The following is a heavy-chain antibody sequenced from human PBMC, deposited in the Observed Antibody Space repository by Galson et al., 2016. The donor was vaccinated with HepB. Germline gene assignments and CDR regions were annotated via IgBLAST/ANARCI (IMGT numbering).Heavy chain of an antibody. CDR3: ATQYCSGGSCYSAAPGYWYFDL. D-gene: IGHD2-15*01. V-gene: IGHV3-48*02. CDR1: GFTFSSYS. CDR2: ISVYRTI. Sequence: SLRLSCAASGFTFSSYSMNWVRQAPGKGLEWVSYISVYRTIYYADSAKGRFTIPRDNAKNSLYLQMNSMGDEDTAVYYCATQYCSGGSCYSAAPGYWYFDLWGRGTLVTVSS. J-gene: IGHJ2*01.